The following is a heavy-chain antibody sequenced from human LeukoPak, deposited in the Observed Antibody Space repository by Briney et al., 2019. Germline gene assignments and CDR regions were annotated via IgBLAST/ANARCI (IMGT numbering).Heavy chain of an antibody. V-gene: IGHV3-23*01. D-gene: IGHD3-3*01. CDR2: ISGSGGST. Sequence: GGSLRLSCAASGFTFSSYAMSWVRRAPGKGLEWVSAISGSGGSTYYADSVKGRFTISRDNSKNTLYLQMNSLRAEDTAVYYCAKIGPYDFWGGYYPNWGQGTLVTVSS. CDR3: AKIGPYDFWGGYYPN. CDR1: GFTFSSYA. J-gene: IGHJ4*02.